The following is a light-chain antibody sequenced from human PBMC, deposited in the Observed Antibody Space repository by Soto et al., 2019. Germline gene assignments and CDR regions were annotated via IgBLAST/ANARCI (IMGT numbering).Light chain of an antibody. Sequence: EIVLTQSPDTLSLSPGERATLSCRASQSVGNNFLAWYQQKPGQAPTLLIYDASSRASGLPDRFSGSGSETDFTLTVSRLELEDVAVYFCHQYGTSPQTFGQGTKVEI. CDR1: QSVGNNF. J-gene: IGKJ1*01. CDR2: DAS. CDR3: HQYGTSPQT. V-gene: IGKV3-20*01.